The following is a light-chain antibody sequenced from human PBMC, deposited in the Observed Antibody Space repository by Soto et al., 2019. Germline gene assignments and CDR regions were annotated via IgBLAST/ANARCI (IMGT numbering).Light chain of an antibody. J-gene: IGKJ1*01. CDR2: GTS. CDR3: QQYGSSRT. Sequence: EIVLTQSPGTLSLSPGERATLSCRASQSVSSNNLAWYQQKPGQAPRLLIYGTSTRATGIPDRFSGSGSGTDFTLSISRLEPEDFAVYYCQQYGSSRTFGQGTRWIS. CDR1: QSVSSNN. V-gene: IGKV3-20*01.